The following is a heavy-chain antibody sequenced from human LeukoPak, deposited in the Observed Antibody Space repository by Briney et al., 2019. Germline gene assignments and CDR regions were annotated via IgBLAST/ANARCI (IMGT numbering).Heavy chain of an antibody. V-gene: IGHV1-24*01. CDR2: FDPEDGET. J-gene: IGHJ4*02. CDR1: GYTLTELS. CDR3: ATETLYYDSSGYYFDY. Sequence: ASVEVSCKVSGYTLTELSMHWVRQAPGKGLEWMGGFDPEDGETIYAQKFQGRVTMTEDTSTDTAYMELSSLRSEDTAVYYCATETLYYDSSGYYFDYWGQGTLVTVSS. D-gene: IGHD3-22*01.